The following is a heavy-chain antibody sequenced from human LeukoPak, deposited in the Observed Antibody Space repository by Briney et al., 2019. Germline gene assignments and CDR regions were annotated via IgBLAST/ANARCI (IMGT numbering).Heavy chain of an antibody. Sequence: GGSLRLSCAASGVTFSSDAMSWVCQAPGKGLEWVSTITGSSGSTYYADSVKGRFTLSRDNSKNTLYLQINSLRAEDTAVYYCAKDRGQRWTPIDHWGQGTLVSVSS. CDR2: ITGSSGST. V-gene: IGHV3-23*01. CDR1: GVTFSSDA. D-gene: IGHD6-25*01. CDR3: AKDRGQRWTPIDH. J-gene: IGHJ4*02.